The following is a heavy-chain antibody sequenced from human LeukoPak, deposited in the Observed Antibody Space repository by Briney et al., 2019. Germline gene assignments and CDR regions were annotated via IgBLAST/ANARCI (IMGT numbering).Heavy chain of an antibody. CDR2: IKQDGSEK. Sequence: PGGSLRLSCEASGFTSSSHWMSWVRQAPGKGLEWVAIIKQDGSEKDYVDSVTGRFTISRDNAKNSLYLQMNSLRDEDTAVYYCARDTSAWRYGMDVWGQGTTVTVSS. V-gene: IGHV3-7*01. J-gene: IGHJ6*02. D-gene: IGHD6-19*01. CDR3: ARDTSAWRYGMDV. CDR1: GFTSSSHW.